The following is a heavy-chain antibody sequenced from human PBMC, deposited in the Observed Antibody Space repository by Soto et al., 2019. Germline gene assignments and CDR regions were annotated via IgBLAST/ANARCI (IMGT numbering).Heavy chain of an antibody. CDR1: GFTFDDYV. D-gene: IGHD3-3*01. V-gene: IGHV3-9*01. J-gene: IGHJ6*02. CDR3: ARSWSGSTSGRVDV. CDR2: ISWNGYSI. Sequence: VQLVESGGTLVHPGRSLRLSCAASGFTFDDYVMHWVRQAPGKGLEWVAHISWNGYSIGYGESVRGRFTISRDNAKNSLYLQMNSLRPDDTALYYCARSWSGSTSGRVDVWGQGTTVIVSS.